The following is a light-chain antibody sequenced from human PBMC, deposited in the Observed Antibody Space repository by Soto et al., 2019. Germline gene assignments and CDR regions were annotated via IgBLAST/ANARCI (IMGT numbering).Light chain of an antibody. CDR2: WAS. CDR1: QSVLYSSNNKNN. CDR3: QQYYSTPWT. V-gene: IGKV4-1*01. J-gene: IGKJ1*01. Sequence: DIVMTQSPDSLAVSLGERATINCKSSQSVLYSSNNKNNLGWYQQKPGQPPKLLIYWASTRESGVPDRFSGSGSGTDFTLTISSLQVEDVAVYYCQQYYSTPWTFGQGTKVEIK.